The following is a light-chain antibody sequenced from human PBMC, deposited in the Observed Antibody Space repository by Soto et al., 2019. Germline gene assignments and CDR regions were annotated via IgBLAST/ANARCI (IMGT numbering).Light chain of an antibody. CDR2: DVS. CDR3: SSYTISDTLV. V-gene: IGLV2-14*01. J-gene: IGLJ3*02. Sequence: QSALTQPASVSGSPGQSITISCTGTSSDVGGYDYVSWYQQHPGKAPKLLIYDVSIRPSGVSNRFSGSKSGNTASLTISGLQAEDEADYYCSSYTISDTLVFGGGTQLTVL. CDR1: SSDVGGYDY.